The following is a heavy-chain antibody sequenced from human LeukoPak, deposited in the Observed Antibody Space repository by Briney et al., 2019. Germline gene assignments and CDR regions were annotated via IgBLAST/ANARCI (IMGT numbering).Heavy chain of an antibody. CDR2: ISGSGGST. D-gene: IGHD3-10*01. CDR3: AKDARSMVRGVTIFDY. CDR1: GFTFSSYA. Sequence: GGSLRLSCAASGFTFSSYAMSWVRQAPGKGLEWVSAISGSGGSTYYADSVKGRFTISRDNSKNTLYLQMNSLRAEDTAVYNCAKDARSMVRGVTIFDYWGQGTLVTVSS. J-gene: IGHJ4*02. V-gene: IGHV3-23*01.